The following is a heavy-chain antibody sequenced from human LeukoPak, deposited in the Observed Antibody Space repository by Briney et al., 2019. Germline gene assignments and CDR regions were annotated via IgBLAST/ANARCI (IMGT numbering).Heavy chain of an antibody. CDR1: GFTFSSYP. CDR3: AKDWSPTTVGWFDP. D-gene: IGHD4-11*01. V-gene: IGHV3-30-3*01. CDR2: ISYDGSNR. J-gene: IGHJ5*02. Sequence: GGSLRLSCAASGFTFSSYPMHWVRQAPGKGLEWVAVISYDGSNRYYIDSVKGRFTISRDNSKNTLYLQMNSLRAEDTALFYCAKDWSPTTVGWFDPWGQGTLVTVSS.